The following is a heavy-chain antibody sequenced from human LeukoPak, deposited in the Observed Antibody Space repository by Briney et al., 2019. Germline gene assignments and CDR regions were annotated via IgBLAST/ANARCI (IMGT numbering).Heavy chain of an antibody. Sequence: GGSLRLSCAASGFTFSSYSMNWVRQAPGKGLEWVSYISSSSSTIYYADSVKGRFTISRDNAKNSLYLQMNSLRAEDTAVYYCARDGPSDSDWYFDLWGRGALVTVSS. CDR2: ISSSSSTI. V-gene: IGHV3-48*01. D-gene: IGHD2-21*02. J-gene: IGHJ2*01. CDR3: ARDGPSDSDWYFDL. CDR1: GFTFSSYS.